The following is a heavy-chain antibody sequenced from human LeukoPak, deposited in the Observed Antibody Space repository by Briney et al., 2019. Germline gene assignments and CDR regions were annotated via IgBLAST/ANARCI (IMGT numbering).Heavy chain of an antibody. CDR2: INHSGST. CDR1: GGSFSGYY. CDR3: ALTPPLWFGELLLRFDY. V-gene: IGHV4-34*01. Sequence: SETLSLTCAVYGGSFSGYYWSWIRQPPGKGLEWIGEINHSGSTNYNPSLKSRVTISVDTSKNQFSLKLSPVTAADTAVYYCALTPPLWFGELLLRFDYWGQGTLVTVSS. D-gene: IGHD3-10*01. J-gene: IGHJ4*02.